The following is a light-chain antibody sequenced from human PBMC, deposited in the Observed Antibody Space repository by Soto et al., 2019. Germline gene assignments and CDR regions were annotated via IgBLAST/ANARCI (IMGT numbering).Light chain of an antibody. CDR2: DVT. J-gene: IGLJ1*01. Sequence: QSALTRPASVSGSPGQSIAISCTGTSGDVSWYQQHPGKAPKLIIYDVTYRPSGASNRFSGSKSGNTASLTISGLQAEDEADYYCSSHTTVSIRFGTGTKLTVL. CDR3: SSHTTVSIR. V-gene: IGLV2-14*03. CDR1: SGD.